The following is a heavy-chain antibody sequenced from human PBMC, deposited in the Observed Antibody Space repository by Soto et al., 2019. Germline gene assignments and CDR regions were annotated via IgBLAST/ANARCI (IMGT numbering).Heavy chain of an antibody. CDR2: IGPESGAT. Sequence: GASVKVSCKASGYTFTGHYIHWVRQAPEQGPQWMGEIGPESGATRYAQKFQGRVTMTMDMSTTTVYMELSNLSPDDTAVYYCGRGRSGQIVVFYWAQGTPVTVSS. D-gene: IGHD5-12*01. V-gene: IGHV1-2*02. CDR1: GYTFTGHY. J-gene: IGHJ4*02. CDR3: GRGRSGQIVVFY.